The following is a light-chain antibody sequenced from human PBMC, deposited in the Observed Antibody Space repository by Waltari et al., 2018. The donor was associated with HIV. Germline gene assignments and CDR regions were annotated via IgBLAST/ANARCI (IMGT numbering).Light chain of an antibody. CDR3: QTWDTGPWV. Sequence: QLILTQSPSASASLGASVKLTCTLSSGHSTYAIAWLQHQPEKGPRFLMKLNNDGSNTRGDGIPDRVSGSSSGAERYLTISSLQSEDEADYYCQTWDTGPWVFGGGTKLTVL. CDR1: SGHSTYA. V-gene: IGLV4-69*01. CDR2: LNNDGSN. J-gene: IGLJ3*02.